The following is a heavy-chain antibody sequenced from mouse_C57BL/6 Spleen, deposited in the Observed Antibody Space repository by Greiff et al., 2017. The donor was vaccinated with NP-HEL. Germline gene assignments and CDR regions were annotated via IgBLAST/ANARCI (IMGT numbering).Heavy chain of an antibody. D-gene: IGHD2-4*01. J-gene: IGHJ1*03. CDR3: VRPYDYDEYFDV. Sequence: DVKLVESGGGLVQPKGSLKLSCAASGFSFNTYAMNWVRQAPGKGLEWVARIRSKSNNYATYYADSVKDRFTISRDDSESMLYLQMNNLKTEDTAMYYCVRPYDYDEYFDVWGTGTTVTVSS. CDR2: IRSKSNNYAT. V-gene: IGHV10-1*01. CDR1: GFSFNTYA.